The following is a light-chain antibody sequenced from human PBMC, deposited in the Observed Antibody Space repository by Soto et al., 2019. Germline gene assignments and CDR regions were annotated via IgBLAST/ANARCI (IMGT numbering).Light chain of an antibody. CDR3: QQSYSTPYT. CDR1: QSISSY. Sequence: DIQMTQSPSSLSASVGDRVTITCRASQSISSYLNWYQQKPGKDPKLLIYAASSLQSQVPSRFSGSGSGTDFPHTISSLQPEDFATYYCQQSYSTPYTFGQGTKLEIK. J-gene: IGKJ2*01. CDR2: AAS. V-gene: IGKV1-39*01.